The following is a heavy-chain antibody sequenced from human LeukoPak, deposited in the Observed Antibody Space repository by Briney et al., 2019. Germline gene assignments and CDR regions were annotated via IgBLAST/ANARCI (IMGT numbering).Heavy chain of an antibody. CDR1: GASISSSSYY. V-gene: IGHV4-39*07. CDR2: IYYSGT. J-gene: IGHJ5*02. Sequence: SETLSLTCTVSGASISSSSYYWGWIRQPPGKGLEGMGTIYYSGTYYNPSLKSRVTISVDTSKNQFSLKLSSVTAADTAVYYCATDRGYNWNDQRFDPWGQGTLVTVSS. D-gene: IGHD1-1*01. CDR3: ATDRGYNWNDQRFDP.